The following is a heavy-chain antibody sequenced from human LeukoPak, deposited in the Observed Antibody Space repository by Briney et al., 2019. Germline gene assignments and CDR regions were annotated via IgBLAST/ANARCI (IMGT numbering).Heavy chain of an antibody. V-gene: IGHV3-53*01. CDR3: ARDPNFWSGPYGMDV. CDR2: IYSGGST. J-gene: IGHJ6*02. D-gene: IGHD3-3*01. Sequence: RAGGSLRLSCAASGFTVSSNYMSWVRQAPGKGLEWVSVIYSGGSTYYADSVKGRFTISRDNSKNTLYLQMNSLRAEDTAVYYCARDPNFWSGPYGMDVWGQGTTVTVSS. CDR1: GFTVSSNY.